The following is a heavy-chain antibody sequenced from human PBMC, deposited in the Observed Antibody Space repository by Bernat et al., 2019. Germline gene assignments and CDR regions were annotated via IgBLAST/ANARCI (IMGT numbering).Heavy chain of an antibody. J-gene: IGHJ4*02. CDR2: IYYSGST. D-gene: IGHD3-22*01. CDR1: GGSISSSSYY. V-gene: IGHV4-39*01. CDR3: AGTYYYDSSGYLRD. Sequence: QVQLQESGPGLVKPSETLSLTCTVSGGSISSSSYYWGWIRQPPGKGLEWIGSIYYSGSTYYNPSLKSRVTISVDTSKNQFSLKLSSVTAADTAVYYCAGTYYYDSSGYLRDWGQGTLVTVSS.